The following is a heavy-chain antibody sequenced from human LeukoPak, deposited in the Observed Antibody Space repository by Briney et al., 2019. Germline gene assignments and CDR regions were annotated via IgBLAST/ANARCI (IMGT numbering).Heavy chain of an antibody. J-gene: IGHJ5*02. CDR1: GGSISSYY. CDR3: AGGPIGFCSSSSCRFDN. D-gene: IGHD2-2*01. Sequence: SETLSLICTVSGGSISSYYWTWIRQPPGKGLEWIAYIYYSGRINYNPSLKSRVTISVDTFKNEFSLKLTSVTAADTAVYYCAGGPIGFCSSSSCRFDNWGQGTLVTVSS. V-gene: IGHV4-59*08. CDR2: IYYSGRI.